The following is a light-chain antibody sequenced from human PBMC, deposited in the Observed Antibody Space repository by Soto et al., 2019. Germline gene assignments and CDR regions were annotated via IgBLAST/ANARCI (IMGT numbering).Light chain of an antibody. CDR3: KQYGRSTL. CDR2: GTS. CDR1: RGVGTSY. J-gene: IGKJ2*01. V-gene: IGKV3-20*01. Sequence: ENVLTQSPGTLSLSPGETASLSCRASRGVGTSYLAWYQQKPGQAPRLLLYGTSIRATAIPDRFSGSGSGTQFTLTISGLEPEDFAVYLGKQYGRSTLFVQGTKMEIK.